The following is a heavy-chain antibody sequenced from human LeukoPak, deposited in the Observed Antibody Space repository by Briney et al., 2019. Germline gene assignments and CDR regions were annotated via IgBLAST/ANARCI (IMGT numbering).Heavy chain of an antibody. J-gene: IGHJ4*02. V-gene: IGHV4-4*02. D-gene: IGHD2-15*01. CDR2: MYHSGST. Sequence: SETLSLTCAVFGGSISSNNWWSWVRQPPGKGLEWIGEMYHSGSTNYNPSLKSRVTMSVDKSKNQFSLKLSSVIAADTAVYYCARLWSTDCSGGSCPHQPNYWGQGTLVTVSS. CDR1: GGSISSNNW. CDR3: ARLWSTDCSGGSCPHQPNY.